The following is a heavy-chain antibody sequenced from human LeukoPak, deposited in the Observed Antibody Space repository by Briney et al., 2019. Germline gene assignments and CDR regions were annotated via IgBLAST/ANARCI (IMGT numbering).Heavy chain of an antibody. V-gene: IGHV1-2*06. CDR3: ARGGYNWNLGAFDI. D-gene: IGHD1-7*01. Sequence: ASVKVSCKASGYTFTGYYMHWVRQAPGQGLEWMGRINPNSGGTNYAQKFQGRVTITRDTSASTAYMELSSLRSEDTAVYYCARGGYNWNLGAFDIWGQGTMVTVSS. CDR1: GYTFTGYY. J-gene: IGHJ3*02. CDR2: INPNSGGT.